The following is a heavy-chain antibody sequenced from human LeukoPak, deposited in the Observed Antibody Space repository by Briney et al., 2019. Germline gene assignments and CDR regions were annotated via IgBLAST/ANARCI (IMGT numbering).Heavy chain of an antibody. CDR1: GGSISNSNYY. Sequence: PSETLSLTCTVSGGSISNSNYYWGWIRQPPGKGLEWIGNIYYSGSTYYNPSLKSRVTISVDTSKNQFSLKLSSVTAADTAVYYCARDQGDGSPFDPWGQGTLVTVSS. J-gene: IGHJ5*02. D-gene: IGHD5-24*01. CDR3: ARDQGDGSPFDP. V-gene: IGHV4-39*07. CDR2: IYYSGST.